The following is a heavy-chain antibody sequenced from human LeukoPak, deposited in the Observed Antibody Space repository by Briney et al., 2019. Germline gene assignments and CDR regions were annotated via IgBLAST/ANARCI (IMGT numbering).Heavy chain of an antibody. CDR2: IYSGGST. CDR1: GFTVSSNY. CDR3: ARAGPVYYYYGMDV. J-gene: IGHJ6*02. D-gene: IGHD3-10*01. V-gene: IGHV3-53*04. Sequence: PGGSLRLSCAASGFTVSSNYMSWVRQAPGKGLGWVSVIYSGGSTYYADSVKGRFTISRHNSKNTLYLQMNSLRAEDTAVYYCARAGPVYYYYGMDVWGRGTTVTVSS.